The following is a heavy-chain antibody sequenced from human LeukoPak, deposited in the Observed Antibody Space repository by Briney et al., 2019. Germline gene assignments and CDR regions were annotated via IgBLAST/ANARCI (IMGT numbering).Heavy chain of an antibody. J-gene: IGHJ5*01. CDR2: IMPMLGIA. Sequence: SVKVSCKGSGCSVSGDAVSWVGQVRGQGLEWMGRIMPMLGIANCAQKFQGRVTITADKPTRTAYLELSSLSSEDPAVYYRASPARGYADYVWGGYLDSWGQGTLVTVSS. D-gene: IGHD3-16*02. CDR3: ASPARGYADYVWGGYLDS. V-gene: IGHV1-69*04. CDR1: GCSVSGDA.